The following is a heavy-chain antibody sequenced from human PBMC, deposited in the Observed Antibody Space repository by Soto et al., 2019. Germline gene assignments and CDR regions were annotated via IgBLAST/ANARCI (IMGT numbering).Heavy chain of an antibody. Sequence: QVQLVESVGGVVQPGRSLRLSCAASGFIFSKYGMHWVRQAPGKGLEWVAVISYDGSNKYYSESVKGRFIISRDKSENTLYLQMNSLRAEDTALYYCAKDLGSGKPYYYYAMDVWGQGTTVTVSS. CDR1: GFIFSKYG. J-gene: IGHJ6*02. CDR3: AKDLGSGKPYYYYAMDV. CDR2: ISYDGSNK. D-gene: IGHD3-10*01. V-gene: IGHV3-30*18.